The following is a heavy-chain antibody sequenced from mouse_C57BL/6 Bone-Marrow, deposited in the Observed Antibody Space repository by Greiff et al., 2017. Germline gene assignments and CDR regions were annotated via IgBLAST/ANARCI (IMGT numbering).Heavy chain of an antibody. J-gene: IGHJ2*01. V-gene: IGHV1-81*01. CDR1: GYTFTSYG. CDR3: ARGGLLWLRRGLDY. D-gene: IGHD2-2*01. CDR2: IYPRSGNT. Sequence: VQLQQSGAELARPGASVKLSCKASGYTFTSYGISWVKQRTGQGLEWIGEIYPRSGNTYYNEKFKGKATLTADTSSSTAYMELRSLTSEDSAVYFCARGGLLWLRRGLDYWGQGTTLTVSS.